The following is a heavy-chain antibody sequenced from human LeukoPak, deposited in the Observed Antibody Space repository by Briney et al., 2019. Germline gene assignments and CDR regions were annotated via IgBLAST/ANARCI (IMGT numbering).Heavy chain of an antibody. J-gene: IGHJ6*03. CDR2: ITSTSSYI. V-gene: IGHV3-21*01. CDR3: ARVLFGATTISYYYYYMDV. CDR1: GFTFSSYS. Sequence: PGGSLRLSCAASGFTFSSYSITWVRQAPGKGLEWVSSITSTSSYINYADSAKGRFTISRDNAKNSVYLQMNSLRAEDTAVYYCARVLFGATTISYYYYYMDVWGKGTTVTVSS. D-gene: IGHD1-26*01.